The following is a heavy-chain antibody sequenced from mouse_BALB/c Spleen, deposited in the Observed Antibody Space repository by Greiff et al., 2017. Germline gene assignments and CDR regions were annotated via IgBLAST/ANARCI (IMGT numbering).Heavy chain of an antibody. D-gene: IGHD1-2*01. CDR3: ARPSTATRWYFDV. J-gene: IGHJ1*01. CDR1: GYSFTSYY. CDR2: IFPGSGNT. Sequence: VQLQQSGPELVKPGASVKISCKASGYSFTSYYIHWVKQRPGQGLEWIGWIFPGSGNTKYNEKFKGKATLTADTSSSTAYMQLSSLTSEDSAVYFCARPSTATRWYFDVWGAGTTVTVSS. V-gene: IGHV1-66*01.